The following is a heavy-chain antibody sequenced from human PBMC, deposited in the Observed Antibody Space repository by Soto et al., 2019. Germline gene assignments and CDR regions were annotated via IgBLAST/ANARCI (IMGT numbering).Heavy chain of an antibody. CDR1: GGSFSGYY. CDR3: ARGPEWLDAFDI. Sequence: QVQLQQWGAGLLKPSETLSLTCAVYGGSFSGYYWSWIRQPPGKGLEGIGEINHSGSTNYNPSLKSRVTISVDTSKNQFSLKLSSVTAADTAVYYCARGPEWLDAFDIWGQGTMVTVSS. D-gene: IGHD6-19*01. J-gene: IGHJ3*02. CDR2: INHSGST. V-gene: IGHV4-34*01.